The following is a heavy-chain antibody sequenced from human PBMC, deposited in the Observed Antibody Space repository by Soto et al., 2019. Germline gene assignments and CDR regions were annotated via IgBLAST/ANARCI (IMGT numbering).Heavy chain of an antibody. J-gene: IGHJ5*02. V-gene: IGHV5-51*01. CDR2: IYPSDSDT. CDR1: GYSFSTSW. D-gene: IGHD3-3*01. CDR3: ATRAEYYDFWSGYYGA. Sequence: PGESLKISCNGSGYSFSTSWIGWVRQMSWKGLEWMGTIYPSDSDTRYSPSFQGQVIISADKSTSTAYLQWRSLKASDTAMYYCATRAEYYDFWSGYYGAWGQGTLVTVSS.